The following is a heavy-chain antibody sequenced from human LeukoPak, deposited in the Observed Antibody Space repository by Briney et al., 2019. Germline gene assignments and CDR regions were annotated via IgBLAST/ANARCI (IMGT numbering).Heavy chain of an antibody. J-gene: IGHJ4*02. CDR1: GYTFTGYY. V-gene: IGHV1-2*02. CDR2: INPNSGGT. D-gene: IGHD3-10*01. Sequence: ASVKVSCKASGYTFTGYYMHWVRQAPGRGLEWMGWINPNSGGTNYAQKFQGRVTMTRDTSISTAYMELSRLRSDDTAVYYCARSSRFLVNYGSGSYYPIFDYWGQGTLVTVSS. CDR3: ARSSRFLVNYGSGSYYPIFDY.